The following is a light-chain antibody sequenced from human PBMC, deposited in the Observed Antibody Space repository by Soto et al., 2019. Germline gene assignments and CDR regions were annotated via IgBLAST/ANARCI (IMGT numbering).Light chain of an antibody. CDR1: SSDVGGYDY. J-gene: IGLJ2*01. CDR2: GVS. Sequence: QSALTQPASVSGSPGQSITISCTGTSSDVGGYDYVSWYQQHPGKAPKLILSGVSNRPSGISHRFSGSKSGNTASLTISGLQADDEADYYCSSSGGRNTLIFGGGTKLTVL. V-gene: IGLV2-14*01. CDR3: SSSGGRNTLI.